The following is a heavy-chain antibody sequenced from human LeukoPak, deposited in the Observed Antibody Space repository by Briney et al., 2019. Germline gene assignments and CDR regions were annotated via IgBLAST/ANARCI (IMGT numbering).Heavy chain of an antibody. CDR2: ISWNSGSI. D-gene: IGHD4-17*01. V-gene: IGHV3-9*01. CDR3: AKALPIKTTVTTYDFDL. J-gene: IGHJ2*01. CDR1: GFTFDDYA. Sequence: GRSLRLSCAASGFTFDDYAMHWVRQAPGKGLEWVSGISWNSGSIGYADSVKGRFTISRDNAKNSLYLQMNSLRAEDTALYYCAKALPIKTTVTTYDFDLWGRGTLVTVSS.